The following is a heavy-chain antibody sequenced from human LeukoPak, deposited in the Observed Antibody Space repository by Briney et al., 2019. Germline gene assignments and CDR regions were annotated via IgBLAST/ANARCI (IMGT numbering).Heavy chain of an antibody. Sequence: GGSLRLSCAASGFTFSSYWMSWVRQAPGKGLEWVANIKQDGSEKNYVDSVKGRFTISRDNTKNSLYLQMNSLRAEDTAVFYCARDQYDSWSRRGNFDSWGQGTLVIVSS. CDR1: GFTFSSYW. D-gene: IGHD3-3*01. V-gene: IGHV3-7*03. CDR2: IKQDGSEK. J-gene: IGHJ4*02. CDR3: ARDQYDSWSRRGNFDS.